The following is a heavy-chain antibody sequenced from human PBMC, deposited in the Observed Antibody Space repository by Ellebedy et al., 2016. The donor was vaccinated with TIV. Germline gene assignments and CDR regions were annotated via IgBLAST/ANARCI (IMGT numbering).Heavy chain of an antibody. Sequence: GESLKISCTASGFTFSSYAMSWVRQVPGKGLEWVSAISGSGGSTYYADSVKGRFTISRDNSKNTLYLQMNSLRVEDTAVYYCVREIGGSNSGWGQGTLVTVSS. D-gene: IGHD2-15*01. V-gene: IGHV3-23*01. CDR3: VREIGGSNSG. CDR2: ISGSGGST. J-gene: IGHJ4*02. CDR1: GFTFSSYA.